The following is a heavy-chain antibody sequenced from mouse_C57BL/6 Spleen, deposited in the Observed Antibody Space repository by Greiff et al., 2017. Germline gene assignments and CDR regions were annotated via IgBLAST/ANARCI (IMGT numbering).Heavy chain of an antibody. CDR3: ARPVTTEGFDD. J-gene: IGHJ2*01. CDR2: IYPGSGNT. V-gene: IGHV1-76*01. CDR1: GYTFTDYS. D-gene: IGHD2-1*01. Sequence: VQLQQSGAELVRPGASVKLSCKASGYTFTDYSMHWVKQRPGQGLEWIARIYPGSGNTYYNEKFKGKATLTADKSSSTAYMQLSSLTSEDSAVYFCARPVTTEGFDDWGQGTTLTVSS.